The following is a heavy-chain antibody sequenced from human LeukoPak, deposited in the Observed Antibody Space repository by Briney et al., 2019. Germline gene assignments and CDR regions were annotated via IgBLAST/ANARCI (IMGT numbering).Heavy chain of an antibody. CDR1: GLRLSVNY. D-gene: IGHD2-2*02. CDR2: IYRDGNT. Sequence: GGALRLSCAASGLRLSVNYMTWGRQSPGKGLEWLSNIYRDGNTYYAYSVNGRVSISRDDYKNTLYLEMNSLRAEDTALYYCARYTFRAVDIWGQGSMVTVSS. V-gene: IGHV3-53*01. CDR3: ARYTFRAVDI. J-gene: IGHJ3*02.